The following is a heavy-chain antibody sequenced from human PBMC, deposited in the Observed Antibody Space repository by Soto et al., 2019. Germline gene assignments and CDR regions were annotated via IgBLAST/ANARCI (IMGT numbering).Heavy chain of an antibody. Sequence: PGGSLRLSCAASGFTFSNAWMSWVRQAPGKGLEWVGRIKSKADGGTTDYAAPVKGRVAISREDSSNTLYLQMNSLKTEDTAVYYCTTEHAVFGVVIGSFDYWGQGTLVTVSS. V-gene: IGHV3-15*01. CDR1: GFTFSNAW. CDR2: IKSKADGGTT. CDR3: TTEHAVFGVVIGSFDY. D-gene: IGHD3-3*01. J-gene: IGHJ4*02.